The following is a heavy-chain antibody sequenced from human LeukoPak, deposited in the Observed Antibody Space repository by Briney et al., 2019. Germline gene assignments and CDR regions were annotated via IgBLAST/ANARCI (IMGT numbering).Heavy chain of an antibody. V-gene: IGHV3-13*01. CDR1: GFTFSAFD. Sequence: PGGSLTLSCAASGFTFSAFDMHWVRQVTGKRLEWVSGIDTAGATYYPGSVKGRFTISRENAKSSLYLHMNGLRAGDTAVYFCARGMGATTQALFDSWGQGALVAVSS. J-gene: IGHJ4*02. D-gene: IGHD1-26*01. CDR2: IDTAGAT. CDR3: ARGMGATTQALFDS.